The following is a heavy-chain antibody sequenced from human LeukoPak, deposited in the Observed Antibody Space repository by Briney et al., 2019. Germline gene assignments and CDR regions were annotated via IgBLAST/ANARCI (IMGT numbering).Heavy chain of an antibody. CDR1: GFTFSSYW. J-gene: IGHJ3*02. CDR3: ARDDDFWSGRDAFDI. CDR2: IKQDGSEK. D-gene: IGHD3-3*01. V-gene: IGHV3-7*01. Sequence: GSLRLSCAASGFTFSSYWMSWVRQAPGKGLEWVANIKQDGSEKYYVDSVKGRFTISRDNAKNSLYLQMNSLRAEDTAVYYWARDDDFWSGRDAFDIWGQGTMVTVSS.